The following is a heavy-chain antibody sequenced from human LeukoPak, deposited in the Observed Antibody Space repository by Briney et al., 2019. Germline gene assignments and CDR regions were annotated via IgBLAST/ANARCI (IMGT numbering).Heavy chain of an antibody. D-gene: IGHD6-19*01. CDR3: ARSVAGGTFDY. Sequence: SETLSLTCTVSGGSISSSSYYWGWIRQAPGKGLEWIGSIYYSGSTYYNPSLKSRVTISVDTSKNQSSLKLSSVTAADTAVYYCARSVAGGTFDYWGQGTLVTVSS. CDR2: IYYSGST. V-gene: IGHV4-39*01. CDR1: GGSISSSSYY. J-gene: IGHJ4*02.